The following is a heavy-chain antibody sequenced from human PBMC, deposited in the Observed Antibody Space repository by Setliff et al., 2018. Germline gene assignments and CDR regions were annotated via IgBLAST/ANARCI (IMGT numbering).Heavy chain of an antibody. J-gene: IGHJ4*02. CDR1: GYTFTSYG. Sequence: GASVKVSCKASGYTFTSYGISWVRQAPGQGLEWIGWIVVGSGNKNYAQKFQERVTITRDMSKSTAYMELSSLSSEDTAVYYCARGPPLLYNFWSGYYPRGRYYFDYWGQGTLVTVSS. D-gene: IGHD3-3*01. CDR2: IVVGSGNK. V-gene: IGHV1-58*02. CDR3: ARGPPLLYNFWSGYYPRGRYYFDY.